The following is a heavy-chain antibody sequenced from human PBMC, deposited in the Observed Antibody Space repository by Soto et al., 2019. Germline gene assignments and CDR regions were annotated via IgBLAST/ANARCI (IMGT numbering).Heavy chain of an antibody. CDR2: MNPNSGNT. J-gene: IGHJ6*03. Sequence: ASVKVSCKASGYTFTSYDINWVRQATGQGLEWMGWMNPNSGNTGYAQKYQGRVTMTRNTSISTAYMELSSLRTEDTAVYYCARAVAAKLYYYYYYMDVWGKGTTVTVSS. CDR1: GYTFTSYD. V-gene: IGHV1-8*01. D-gene: IGHD6-19*01. CDR3: ARAVAAKLYYYYYYMDV.